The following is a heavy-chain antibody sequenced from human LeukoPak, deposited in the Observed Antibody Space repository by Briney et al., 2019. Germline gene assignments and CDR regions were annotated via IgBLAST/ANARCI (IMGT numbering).Heavy chain of an antibody. D-gene: IGHD3-22*01. V-gene: IGHV3-30*18. CDR3: AKDINSKGYDY. J-gene: IGHJ4*02. CDR2: ISNDGSYN. CDR1: GFTFSVDG. Sequence: PGGSLRLSCVASGFTFSVDGMHWVRQAHGNGLEWVTLISNDGSYNDYADSVKGRFTISRDNSKNTLYLQMNSLTAEDTAMYFCAKDINSKGYDYWGQGTLVTVSS.